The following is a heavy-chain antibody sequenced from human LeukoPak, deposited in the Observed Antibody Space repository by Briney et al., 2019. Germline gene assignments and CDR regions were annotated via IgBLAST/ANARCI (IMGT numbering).Heavy chain of an antibody. Sequence: KPSETLSLTCTVSGGSISSYYWSWIRQPAGKGLEWIGRIYTSGSTNYNPSLKSRVTMSVDTSKNQFSLKLSSVTAADTAVYYCARDFYDILTGYFDIWGQGTTVTVSS. CDR3: ARDFYDILTGYFDI. CDR2: IYTSGST. V-gene: IGHV4-4*07. J-gene: IGHJ3*02. D-gene: IGHD3-9*01. CDR1: GGSISSYY.